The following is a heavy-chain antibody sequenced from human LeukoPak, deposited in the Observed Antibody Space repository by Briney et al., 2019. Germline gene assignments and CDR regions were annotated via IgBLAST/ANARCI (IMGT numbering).Heavy chain of an antibody. Sequence: GGSLRLSCAASGFTYSDYYMSWIRQAPGKGLEWVSYISTSGTTFHYADSVKGRFTISRDNAKNSLYLQMNSLRAEDTAVYYCARVFTSGSPFDYWGQGTLVTVSS. D-gene: IGHD1-26*01. V-gene: IGHV3-11*01. CDR3: ARVFTSGSPFDY. J-gene: IGHJ4*02. CDR2: ISTSGTTF. CDR1: GFTYSDYY.